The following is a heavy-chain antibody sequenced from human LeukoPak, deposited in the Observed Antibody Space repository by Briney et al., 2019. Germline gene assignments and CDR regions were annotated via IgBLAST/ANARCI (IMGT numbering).Heavy chain of an antibody. Sequence: PSETLSLTCTVSGGSISSGSYYWSWIRQPAGKGLEWIGRIYTSGSTNYNPSLKSRVTISVDTSKNQFSLKLSSVTAADTAVYYCARALPPDYGTDAFDMWGQGTMVTVSS. CDR1: GGSISSGSYY. V-gene: IGHV4-61*02. D-gene: IGHD4-17*01. CDR3: ARALPPDYGTDAFDM. CDR2: IYTSGST. J-gene: IGHJ3*02.